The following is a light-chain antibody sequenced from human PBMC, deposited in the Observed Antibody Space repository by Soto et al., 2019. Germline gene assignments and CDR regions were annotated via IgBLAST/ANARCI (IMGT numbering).Light chain of an antibody. J-gene: IGLJ1*01. CDR2: RNA. CDR3: ATWDNSLNIYV. V-gene: IGLV1-44*01. CDR1: SSNVGSNT. Sequence: QSVLTQPPSAYGTPGQRITISCSGSSSNVGSNTANWYQQVPGVAPKLLIYRNAQRPSGVPDRFSGSKSGTSASLVISGLQSGDEADYYCATWDNSLNIYVFGTGTKVTVL.